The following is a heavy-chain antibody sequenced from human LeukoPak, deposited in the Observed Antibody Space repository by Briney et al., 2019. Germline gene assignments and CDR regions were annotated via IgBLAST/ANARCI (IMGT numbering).Heavy chain of an antibody. CDR1: GFTFSSYG. CDR3: ARAKPKNMVRGLIMRRESRYYFDY. CDR2: ISYDGSNR. J-gene: IGHJ4*02. V-gene: IGHV3-33*05. Sequence: PGGSLRLSCAASGFTFSSYGMHWVRQAPGKGLEWVAVISYDGSNRYYADSVKGRFTISRDTFKNTLYLQMNSLRAEDTAVYYCARAKPKNMVRGLIMRRESRYYFDYWGQGTLVTVSS. D-gene: IGHD3-10*01.